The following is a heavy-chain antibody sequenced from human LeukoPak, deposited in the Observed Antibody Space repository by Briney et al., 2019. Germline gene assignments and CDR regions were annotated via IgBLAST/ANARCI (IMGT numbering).Heavy chain of an antibody. CDR1: GASMHNHY. Sequence: SETLSLTCSDPGASMHNHYWSWIRQPPGKALEWIGYVSDSETTNYNPSLKSRVSMSVDTSKYLHTLRLSSVTAANTYLYNGATQPAGTTWFRGFDYWSRGTLVTVSS. CDR2: VSDSETT. D-gene: IGHD1-14*01. V-gene: IGHV4-59*03. CDR3: ATQPAGTTWFRGFDY. J-gene: IGHJ4*02.